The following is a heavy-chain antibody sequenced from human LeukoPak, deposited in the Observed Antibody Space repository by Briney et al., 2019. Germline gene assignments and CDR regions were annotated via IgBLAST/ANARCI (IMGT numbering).Heavy chain of an antibody. D-gene: IGHD3-3*01. CDR1: GFTFSSYS. V-gene: IGHV3-23*01. CDR3: AKDQAFGVVIHAFDI. CDR2: ISGSGGST. Sequence: GGSLRLSCAASGFTFSSYSMSWVRQAPGKGLEWVSAISGSGGSTYYADSVKGRFTISRDNSKNTLYLQMNSLRAEDTAVYYCAKDQAFGVVIHAFDIWGQGIMVTVSS. J-gene: IGHJ3*02.